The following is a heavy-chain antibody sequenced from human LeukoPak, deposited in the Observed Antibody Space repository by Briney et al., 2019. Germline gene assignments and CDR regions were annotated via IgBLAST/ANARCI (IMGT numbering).Heavy chain of an antibody. CDR2: ISYDGSNK. J-gene: IGHJ4*02. CDR3: AKDGGWPRLGWFGELSFSYYFDY. Sequence: GGSLRLSCVASGFTFSSYGMHWVRQAPGKGLEWVAVISYDGSNKYYADSVKGRFTISRDNSKNTLYLQMNSLRAEDTAVYYCAKDGGWPRLGWFGELSFSYYFDYWGQGTLVTVSS. CDR1: GFTFSSYG. V-gene: IGHV3-30*18. D-gene: IGHD3-10*01.